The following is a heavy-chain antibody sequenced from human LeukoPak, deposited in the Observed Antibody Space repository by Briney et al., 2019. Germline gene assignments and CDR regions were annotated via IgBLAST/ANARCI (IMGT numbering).Heavy chain of an antibody. CDR1: GFTVGSNY. CDR3: ARGLRPLDY. V-gene: IGHV3-53*01. J-gene: IGHJ4*02. Sequence: GGSLRLSCAASGFTVGSNYMSWVRQAPGKGLEWVSVIYSGGNTYYADSVKGRFTISRDNSKNTLYLQMNSLRAEDAAVYYCARGLRPLDYWGQGTLVTVSS. CDR2: IYSGGNT.